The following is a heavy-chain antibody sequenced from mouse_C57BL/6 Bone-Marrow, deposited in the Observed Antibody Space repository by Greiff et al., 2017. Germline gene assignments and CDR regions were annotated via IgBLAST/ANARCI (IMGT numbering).Heavy chain of an antibody. J-gene: IGHJ2*01. CDR1: GYTFTSYW. V-gene: IGHV1-55*01. Sequence: QVQLQQPGAELVKPGASVKMSCKASGYTFTSYWITWVKQRPGQGLAWIGDIYPGSGSTNYNEKFKSKATLTVDTSSSTAYMQLSSLTSEDSAVYYCAHYYGSSPYYFDYWGQGTTLTVSS. CDR3: AHYYGSSPYYFDY. CDR2: IYPGSGST. D-gene: IGHD1-1*01.